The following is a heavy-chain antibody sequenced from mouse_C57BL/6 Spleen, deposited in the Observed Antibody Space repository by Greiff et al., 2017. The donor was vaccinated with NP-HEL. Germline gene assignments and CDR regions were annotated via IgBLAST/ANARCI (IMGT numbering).Heavy chain of an antibody. J-gene: IGHJ2*01. V-gene: IGHV1-4*01. D-gene: IGHD1-1*01. CDR2: INPSSGYT. CDR1: GYTFTSYT. CDR3: ARDGSSYDYFDY. Sequence: LVESGAELARPGASVKMSCKASGYTFTSYTMHWVKQRPGQGLEWIGYINPSSGYTKYNQKFKDKATLTADKSSSTAYMQLSSLTSEDSAVYYCARDGSSYDYFDYWGQGTTLTVSS.